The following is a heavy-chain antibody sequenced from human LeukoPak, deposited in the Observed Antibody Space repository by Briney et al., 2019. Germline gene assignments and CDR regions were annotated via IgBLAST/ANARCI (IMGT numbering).Heavy chain of an antibody. CDR3: AKVGDSSGYYYESSFQH. D-gene: IGHD3-22*01. J-gene: IGHJ1*01. Sequence: GGSLRLSCAASGFTFSSYAMSWVRQAPGKGLEWVSAISGSGGSTYYADSAKGRFTISRDNSKNTLYLQMNSLRAEDTAVYYCAKVGDSSGYYYESSFQHWGQGTLVTVSS. CDR2: ISGSGGST. V-gene: IGHV3-23*01. CDR1: GFTFSSYA.